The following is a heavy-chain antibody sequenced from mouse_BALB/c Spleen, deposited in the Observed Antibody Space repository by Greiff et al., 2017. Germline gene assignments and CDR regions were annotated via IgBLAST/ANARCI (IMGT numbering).Heavy chain of an antibody. Sequence: VQRVESGAELVRPGSSVKISCKASGYAFSSYWMNWVKQRPGQGLEWIGQIYPGDGDTNYNGKFKGKATLTADKSSSTAYMQLSSLTSEDSAVYFCARGSSYHYWGQGTTLTVSS. CDR2: IYPGDGDT. CDR1: GYAFSSYW. D-gene: IGHD1-1*01. CDR3: ARGSSYHY. J-gene: IGHJ2*01. V-gene: IGHV1-80*01.